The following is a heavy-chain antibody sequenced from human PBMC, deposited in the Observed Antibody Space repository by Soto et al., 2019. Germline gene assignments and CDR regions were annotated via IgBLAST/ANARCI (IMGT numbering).Heavy chain of an antibody. CDR2: ISYDGSDK. V-gene: IGHV3-30*18. CDR3: AKALGELSPESYDY. Sequence: QVQLVESGGGVVQPGRSLRLSCAASGFTLSSYAMHWVRQAPGKGLEWVAVISYDGSDKYYADSVKGRFTISRDNSKNTLNLQMNSLRADATAVYYCAKALGELSPESYDYWGQGTLITVSS. J-gene: IGHJ4*02. D-gene: IGHD3-16*02. CDR1: GFTLSSYA.